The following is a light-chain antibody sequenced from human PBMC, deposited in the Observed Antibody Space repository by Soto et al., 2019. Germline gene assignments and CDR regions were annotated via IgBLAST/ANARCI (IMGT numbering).Light chain of an antibody. Sequence: QLVLTQPPSVSGAPGQRVTISCTGSSSNIGAGYDVHWYQQLPGTAPKLLIYYNNNRPSGVPDRFSGSKSGTSASLAITGLQAEDEADYYCQSYDSSLSGSVVFGGGTKVTVL. CDR2: YNN. CDR1: SSNIGAGYD. CDR3: QSYDSSLSGSVV. V-gene: IGLV1-40*01. J-gene: IGLJ2*01.